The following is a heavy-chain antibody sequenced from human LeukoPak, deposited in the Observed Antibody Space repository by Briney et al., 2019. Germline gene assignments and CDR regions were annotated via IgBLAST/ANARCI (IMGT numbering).Heavy chain of an antibody. J-gene: IGHJ4*02. CDR3: AKDMSWLVFDY. CDR2: ISWNGAIM. V-gene: IGHV3-9*01. CDR1: GFIFDDYA. Sequence: GRSLRLSCAASGFIFDDYAVHWVRQAPGKGLEWVSGISWNGAIMGYADSVKGRFTISRDNAKNSLYLQMSSLRPDDTALYYCAKDMSWLVFDYWGQGTLVTVSS. D-gene: IGHD6-19*01.